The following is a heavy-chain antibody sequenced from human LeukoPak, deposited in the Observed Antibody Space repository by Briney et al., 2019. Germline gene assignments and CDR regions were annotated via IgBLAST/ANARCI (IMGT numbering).Heavy chain of an antibody. Sequence: TSETLSLTCTVSGGSISSSGYYWGWIRQPPGKGLEWIGSISSGGSTHYNPSLKSRVTISVDTSKNQFSLKLSSVTAADTAVYYCAREKIVVVPAAILGDAFDIWGQGTMVTVSS. V-gene: IGHV4-39*07. CDR3: AREKIVVVPAAILGDAFDI. CDR1: GGSISSSGYY. J-gene: IGHJ3*02. D-gene: IGHD2-2*01. CDR2: ISSGGST.